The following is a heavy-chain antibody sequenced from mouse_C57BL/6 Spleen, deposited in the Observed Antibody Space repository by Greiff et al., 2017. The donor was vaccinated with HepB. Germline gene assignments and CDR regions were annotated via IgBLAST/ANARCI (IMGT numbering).Heavy chain of an antibody. J-gene: IGHJ1*03. D-gene: IGHD1-1*01. CDR3: ARCPGDYYGSSYWYFDV. Sequence: EVQLQQSGPELVKPGASVKIPCKASGYTFTDYNMDWVKQSHGKSLEWIGDINPNNGGTIYNQKFKGKATLTVDKSSSTAYMELRSLTSEDTAVYYCARCPGDYYGSSYWYFDVWGTGTTVTVSS. V-gene: IGHV1-18*01. CDR1: GYTFTDYN. CDR2: INPNNGGT.